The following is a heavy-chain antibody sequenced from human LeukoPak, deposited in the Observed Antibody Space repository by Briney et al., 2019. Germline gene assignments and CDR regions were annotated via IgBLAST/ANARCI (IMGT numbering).Heavy chain of an antibody. CDR1: GFAFSTNW. CDR3: VRGQATAWGLDY. Sequence: PGGSLRLSCAASGFAFSTNWMHWVRQAPGKGLVWVSHIITDARTITYADFVKGRFTISRDNAKNTLYLQMNSLRAEDTALYYCVRGQATAWGLDYWGQGTLVTVSS. D-gene: IGHD6-13*01. V-gene: IGHV3-74*01. CDR2: IITDARTI. J-gene: IGHJ4*02.